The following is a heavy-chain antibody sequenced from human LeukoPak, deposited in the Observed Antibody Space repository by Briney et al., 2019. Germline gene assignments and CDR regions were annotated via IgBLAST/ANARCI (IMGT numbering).Heavy chain of an antibody. CDR3: ARRWGNIVGVTYEY. J-gene: IGHJ4*02. V-gene: IGHV4-39*01. CDR1: GSSVTSVSHY. CDR2: IYYTGST. D-gene: IGHD3-16*01. Sequence: PSETLSLTCTISGSSVTSVSHYWGWIRQPPGKGLEWIGDIYYTGSTYYSPSLRSRVTMSVHTSENQFSLRLNSVTAVDTAVYYCARRWGNIVGVTYEYWGQGTLVTVSS.